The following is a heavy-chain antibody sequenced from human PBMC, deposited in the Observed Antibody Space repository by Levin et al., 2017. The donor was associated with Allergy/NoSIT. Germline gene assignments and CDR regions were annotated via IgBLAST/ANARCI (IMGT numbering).Heavy chain of an antibody. D-gene: IGHD6-19*01. CDR3: ARDVYLGQWPAQYTFDV. CDR2: INWNSGTI. J-gene: IGHJ6*02. Sequence: AGGSLRLSCTASGFSFDDYAMHWVRQIPGKGLDWVSVINWNSGTIHYAASVRGRFTVSRDNAKNSLFLQMNSLRAEDTALYYCARDVYLGQWPAQYTFDVWGQGTTVTVSS. CDR1: GFSFDDYA. V-gene: IGHV3-9*01.